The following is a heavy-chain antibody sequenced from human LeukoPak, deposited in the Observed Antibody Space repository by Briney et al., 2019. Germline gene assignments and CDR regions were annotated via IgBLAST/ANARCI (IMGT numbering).Heavy chain of an antibody. CDR2: IIPIFGTA. V-gene: IGHV1-69*01. D-gene: IGHD5-24*01. CDR1: GGTFSSYA. CDR3: ARDKDGYNYYYFDY. Sequence: SVRVSCKASGGTFSSYAISWVRQAPGQGLEWMGGIIPIFGTANYAQKFQGRVTITADESTSTAYVELSSLRSEDTAVYYCARDKDGYNYYYFDYWGQGTLVTVSS. J-gene: IGHJ4*02.